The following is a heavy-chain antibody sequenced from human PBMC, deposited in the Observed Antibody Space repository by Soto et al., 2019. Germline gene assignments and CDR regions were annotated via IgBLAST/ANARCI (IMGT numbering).Heavy chain of an antibody. CDR1: GYTFTSYD. D-gene: IGHD5-12*01. Sequence: ASVKVSCKASGYTFTSYDINWVRQATGQGLEWMGWMNPNSGNTGYAQKFQGRVTMTRNTSTSTAYMELRSLRSDDTAVYYCARVTDSGYGNPGGYWGQGTLVTVSS. CDR3: ARVTDSGYGNPGGY. J-gene: IGHJ4*02. CDR2: MNPNSGNT. V-gene: IGHV1-8*01.